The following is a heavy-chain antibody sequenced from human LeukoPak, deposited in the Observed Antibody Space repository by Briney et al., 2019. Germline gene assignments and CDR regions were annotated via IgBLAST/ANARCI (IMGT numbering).Heavy chain of an antibody. Sequence: GGSLRLSCAASGFTVSSNYMSWVRQAPGKGLEWVSIIYSGGSTYYADSVKGRFTISRDNSKNTLYLQMNSLRAEDTAVYYCARYMILGFFFDYGGQGTLVTVSS. CDR1: GFTVSSNY. CDR2: IYSGGST. D-gene: IGHD3/OR15-3a*01. J-gene: IGHJ4*02. V-gene: IGHV3-53*01. CDR3: ARYMILGFFFDY.